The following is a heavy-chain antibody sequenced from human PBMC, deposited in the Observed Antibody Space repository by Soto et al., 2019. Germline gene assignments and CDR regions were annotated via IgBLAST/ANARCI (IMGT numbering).Heavy chain of an antibody. CDR2: LYYSGST. J-gene: IGHJ4*02. CDR1: GVSISSSDYY. CDR3: ARRGGGSYLDFDY. D-gene: IGHD1-26*01. Sequence: SETLSLTCTVSGVSISSSDYYWGWIRQPPGKGLEWNGSLYYSGSTYYNSSLNSRVTISVDTTNNQFLLKLGSVTAVDTAVYYCARRGGGSYLDFDYWGQGTLVTVSS. V-gene: IGHV4-39*01.